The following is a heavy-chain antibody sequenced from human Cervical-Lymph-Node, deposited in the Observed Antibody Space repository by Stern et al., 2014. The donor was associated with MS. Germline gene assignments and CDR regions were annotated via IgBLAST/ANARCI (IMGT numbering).Heavy chain of an antibody. Sequence: QVQLQQWGAGLLTPSEPLSLTCAVYGGSFSGYYWRWVRQPPGKGLEWLGEINHRGSTNYNPSLKSRVTISVDTSKNQFSLKLSSVTAADTAVYYCARFIYGSGYYYSDYWGQGTLVTVSS. V-gene: IGHV4-34*01. CDR2: INHRGST. D-gene: IGHD3-22*01. J-gene: IGHJ4*02. CDR1: GGSFSGYY. CDR3: ARFIYGSGYYYSDY.